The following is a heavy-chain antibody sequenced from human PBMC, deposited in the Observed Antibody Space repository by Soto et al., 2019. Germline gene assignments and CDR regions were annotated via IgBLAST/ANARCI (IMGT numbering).Heavy chain of an antibody. CDR3: AKTKTLHVRNGMDV. Sequence: QVRLQESGPGLVRPSQTLSLTCTVSGDSLSSGGYYCSWIRQLPGKGLEWIGFIYYSGSTFYNQTLRSRVTMSADASKNQISLKLSSVTAADTAVYYCAKTKTLHVRNGMDVWGQGTTVTVSS. CDR2: IYYSGST. V-gene: IGHV4-31*04. CDR1: GDSLSSGGYY. J-gene: IGHJ6*02. D-gene: IGHD2-8*01.